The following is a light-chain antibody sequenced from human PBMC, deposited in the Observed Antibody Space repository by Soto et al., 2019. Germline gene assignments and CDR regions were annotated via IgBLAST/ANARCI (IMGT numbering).Light chain of an antibody. J-gene: IGKJ1*01. Sequence: EVVMTKSPATLSVSPVERETISCMASQSVITNLAWYQNKPGQAPRLLIYGASTGATGIPARFSGSGSGTEFTLTISSLQSGDFAVYYCQQYNSWPGTFGQGTKVDIK. CDR2: GAS. CDR3: QQYNSWPGT. CDR1: QSVITN. V-gene: IGKV3-15*01.